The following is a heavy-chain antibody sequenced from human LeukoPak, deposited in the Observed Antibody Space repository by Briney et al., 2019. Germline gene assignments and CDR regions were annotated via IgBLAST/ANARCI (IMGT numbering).Heavy chain of an antibody. D-gene: IGHD2-15*01. V-gene: IGHV1-2*02. CDR2: ISPNSGGT. CDR1: GYTFTGYY. J-gene: IGHJ3*02. CDR3: ARDLYCSGGSCHTPVAFDI. Sequence: GASVKVSCKASGYTFTGYYMHWVRQAPGQGLEWMGWISPNSGGTNYAQKFQGRVTMTRDTSISTAYMELSRLRPDDTAVYYCARDLYCSGGSCHTPVAFDIWGQGTMVTVSS.